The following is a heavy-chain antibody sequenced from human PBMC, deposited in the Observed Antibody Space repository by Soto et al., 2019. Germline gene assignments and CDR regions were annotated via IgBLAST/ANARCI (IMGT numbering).Heavy chain of an antibody. CDR1: GFSLSTSGVG. Sequence: QITLKESGPTLVKPTQTLTLTCTFSGFSLSTSGVGVGWIRQPPGKALEWLALIYWDDDKRYSPSLKSRLTLTKDTSKNQVVLTMTNMDPVDTATYYCAHSRYCSGGSCYYTYYFDYWGQGTLVTVSS. V-gene: IGHV2-5*02. D-gene: IGHD2-15*01. J-gene: IGHJ4*02. CDR3: AHSRYCSGGSCYYTYYFDY. CDR2: IYWDDDK.